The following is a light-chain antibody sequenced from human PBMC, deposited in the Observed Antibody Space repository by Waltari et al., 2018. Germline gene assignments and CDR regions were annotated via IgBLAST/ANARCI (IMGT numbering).Light chain of an antibody. Sequence: QSALTQPASVSGSPGQSITISCPGTSSHVGAYNYVSWYQQHPGKAPKLIIFDVSNRPSWVSNRFSGSKSGNTASLTISGLQAEDEADYYCSSYISSSTLELFGGGTSLTVL. CDR1: SSHVGAYNY. J-gene: IGLJ2*01. CDR3: SSYISSSTLEL. V-gene: IGLV2-14*03. CDR2: DVS.